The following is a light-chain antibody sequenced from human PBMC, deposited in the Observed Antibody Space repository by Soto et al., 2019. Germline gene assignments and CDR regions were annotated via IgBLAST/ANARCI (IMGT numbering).Light chain of an antibody. J-gene: IGLJ1*01. Sequence: QSALTQPASVSGSPGQSITISCTGTSSDVGSYNVVSWYQHHPGKAPKLMIYDVTKRPSGVSNRFSGSKSGNTASLTISGLQAEDEADYYCCSYAGSNTYVFGTGTKLTVL. CDR3: CSYAGSNTYV. CDR1: SSDVGSYNV. V-gene: IGLV2-23*02. CDR2: DVT.